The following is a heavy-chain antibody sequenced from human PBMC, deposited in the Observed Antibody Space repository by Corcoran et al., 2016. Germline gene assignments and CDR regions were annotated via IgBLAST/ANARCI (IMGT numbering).Heavy chain of an antibody. CDR3: ARGPYPQYYYGMDV. Sequence: QVQLQQWGAGLLKPSETLSLTCAVYGGSFSGYYWSWIRQPPGKGLEWIGEINHSGSTNYNPSLKSRVTISVDTSKNQFSLKLSSVTAADTAVYYCARGPYPQYYYGMDVWGQGTTVTVSS. J-gene: IGHJ6*02. CDR2: INHSGST. CDR1: GGSFSGYY. V-gene: IGHV4-34*01.